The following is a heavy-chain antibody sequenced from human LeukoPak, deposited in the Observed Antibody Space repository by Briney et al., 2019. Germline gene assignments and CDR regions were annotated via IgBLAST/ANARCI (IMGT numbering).Heavy chain of an antibody. CDR1: GGSISSYY. V-gene: IGHV4-59*12. D-gene: IGHD2-15*01. CDR2: IYYSGST. CDR3: ARVRTRAANDW. Sequence: PSETLSLTCTVSGGSISSYYWSWIRQPPGEGLVWIGYIYYSGSTNYNPSLKSRVTISVDTSKNQFSLKLSSVTAAHTAVYYCARVRTRAANDWWGQGTLVTVSS. J-gene: IGHJ4*02.